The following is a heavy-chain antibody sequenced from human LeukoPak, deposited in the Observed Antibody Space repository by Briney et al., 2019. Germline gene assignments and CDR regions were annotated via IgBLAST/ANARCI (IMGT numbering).Heavy chain of an antibody. V-gene: IGHV1-24*01. CDR2: FDPEDGET. CDR1: GYTFISYG. CDR3: ATLFEGYYDSSNYGNWFDP. D-gene: IGHD3-22*01. J-gene: IGHJ5*02. Sequence: ASVKVSCKASGYTFISYGISWVRQAPGKGLEWMGGFDPEDGETLYAQKFQGRVAVTEDTSTNTAYMELSGLRSDDTAMYYCATLFEGYYDSSNYGNWFDPWGQGTLVTVSS.